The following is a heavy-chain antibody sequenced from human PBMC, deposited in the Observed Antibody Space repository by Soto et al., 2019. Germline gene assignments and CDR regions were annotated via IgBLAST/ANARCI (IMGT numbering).Heavy chain of an antibody. CDR2: INPNSGGT. CDR3: ASRGPTIFGVVISDFDY. D-gene: IGHD3-3*01. Sequence: ASVKVSCKASGYTFTGYYMHWVRQAPGQGLEWVGWINPNSGGTNYAQKFQGWVTMTRDTSISKAYMELSRLRSDETAVYYCASRGPTIFGVVISDFDYWGQGTLVTVSS. V-gene: IGHV1-2*04. J-gene: IGHJ4*02. CDR1: GYTFTGYY.